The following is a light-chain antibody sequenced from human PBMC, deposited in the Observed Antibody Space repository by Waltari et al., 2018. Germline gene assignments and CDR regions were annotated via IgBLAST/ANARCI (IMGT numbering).Light chain of an antibody. J-gene: IGKJ1*01. V-gene: IGKV3D-15*01. CDR3: QQYNFWPRT. CDR1: QGIGKN. Sequence: DIVMTQSPGTLSVSPGERATLPCRASQGIGKNLAWYKSKRGQAPRLLIFGAFTRATDIPARFSGSGSGTEFTLTISSVQSEDFAVYYCQQYNFWPRTFGLGTKVEI. CDR2: GAF.